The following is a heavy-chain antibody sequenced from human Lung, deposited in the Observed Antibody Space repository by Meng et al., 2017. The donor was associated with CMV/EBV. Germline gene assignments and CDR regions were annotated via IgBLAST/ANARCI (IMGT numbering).Heavy chain of an antibody. CDR1: GFTFNTYW. Sequence: SLRLSCAASGFTFNTYWMTWVRQAPGKGLEWVATLNQDGSQKYYVDSVKGRFTVSKDNAKNSLSLQMSSLRVEDTAVYYCATDTGSHWGQGTLVTVLL. J-gene: IGHJ4*02. CDR3: ATDTGSH. V-gene: IGHV3-7*01. CDR2: LNQDGSQK. D-gene: IGHD3-10*01.